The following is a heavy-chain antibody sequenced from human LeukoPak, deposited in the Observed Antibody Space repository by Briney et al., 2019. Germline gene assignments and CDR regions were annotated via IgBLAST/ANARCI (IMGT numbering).Heavy chain of an antibody. CDR1: GGSISSGDYY. CDR2: IFYGGST. D-gene: IGHD3-10*01. V-gene: IGHV4-30-4*01. J-gene: IGHJ5*02. Sequence: SQTLSLTCIVSGGSISSGDYYWSWIRQPPGKGLEWIGYIFYGGSTYYNPSLKSRVTMSVDTSKNQFSLKLSSVTAADTAVYYCARAYGSGSPSNWFDPWGQGTLVTVSS. CDR3: ARAYGSGSPSNWFDP.